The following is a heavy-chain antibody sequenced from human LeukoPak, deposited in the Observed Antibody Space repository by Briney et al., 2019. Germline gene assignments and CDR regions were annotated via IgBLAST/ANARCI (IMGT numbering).Heavy chain of an antibody. CDR1: GHTFTGYY. CDR3: ATDDYGDQTRWFDP. Sequence: ASVKVSCKASGHTFTGYYMHWVRQAPGQGLEWMGRINPNSGGTNYAQKFQGRVTMTRDTSISTAYMELSRLRSDDTAVYYCATDDYGDQTRWFDPWGQGTLVTVSS. J-gene: IGHJ5*02. V-gene: IGHV1-2*06. D-gene: IGHD4-17*01. CDR2: INPNSGGT.